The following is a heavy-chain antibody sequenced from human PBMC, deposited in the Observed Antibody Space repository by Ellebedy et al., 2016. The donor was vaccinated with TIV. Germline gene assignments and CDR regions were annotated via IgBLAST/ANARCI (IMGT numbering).Heavy chain of an antibody. CDR1: GGSISSYY. Sequence: MPSETLSLTCTVSGGSISSYYWSWIRQPPGQGLEWIGYVYHTGSTNYNPSLRSRVTLAVDTPTNEFSLKLSSVTTADTAIYYCARDGVEDYFDYWGQGLLVTVSS. V-gene: IGHV4-59*01. D-gene: IGHD3-10*01. CDR2: VYHTGST. CDR3: ARDGVEDYFDY. J-gene: IGHJ4*02.